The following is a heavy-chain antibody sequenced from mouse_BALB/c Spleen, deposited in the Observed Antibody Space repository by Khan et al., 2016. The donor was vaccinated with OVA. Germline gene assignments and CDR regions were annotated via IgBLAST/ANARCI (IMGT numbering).Heavy chain of an antibody. J-gene: IGHJ3*01. CDR3: ARAFYNGAWFAY. CDR1: GFSISNYG. D-gene: IGHD1-3*01. Sequence: QVQLKQSGPGLVAPSQTLSISCTVSGFSISNYGVHWVRQPPGKGLEWLGVIWAGGSTNDNSALMSRLSITKDNSKNQVFLKMNSLQTDDTAIYYCARAFYNGAWFAYWGQGTLVTVSA. CDR2: IWAGGST. V-gene: IGHV2-9*02.